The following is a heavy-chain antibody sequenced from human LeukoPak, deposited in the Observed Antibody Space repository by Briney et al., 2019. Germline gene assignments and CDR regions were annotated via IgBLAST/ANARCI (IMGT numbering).Heavy chain of an antibody. V-gene: IGHV3-66*01. CDR2: IYSGGST. J-gene: IGHJ4*02. D-gene: IGHD2-15*01. Sequence: TGGSLRLSCAASGFTVSSNYMSWVRQAPGKGLEWVSVIYSGGSTYYADSVKGRFTISRDNSKNTLYLQMNSLRAEDTAVYYCARDLSTTRRYFAQSFCWGQGTLVTVSS. CDR1: GFTVSSNY. CDR3: ARDLSTTRRYFAQSFC.